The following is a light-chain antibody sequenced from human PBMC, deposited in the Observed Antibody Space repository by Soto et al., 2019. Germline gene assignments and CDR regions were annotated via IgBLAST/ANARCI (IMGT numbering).Light chain of an antibody. Sequence: QSALAQPSSVSGSPGQSITISCTGTSTDVGGYNYVSWYQHHPGKAPKLMIYEVRNRPSGVSNRFSASKSGNTASLTISGLQAEDEADYYCSSYTVSSTRLFGTGTKLTVL. CDR3: SSYTVSSTRL. CDR2: EVR. J-gene: IGLJ1*01. V-gene: IGLV2-14*01. CDR1: STDVGGYNY.